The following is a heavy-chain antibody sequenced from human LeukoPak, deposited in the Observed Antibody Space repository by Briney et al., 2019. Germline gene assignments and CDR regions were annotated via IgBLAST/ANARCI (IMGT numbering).Heavy chain of an antibody. V-gene: IGHV4-59*01. J-gene: IGHJ1*01. CDR3: AREGGWKGTDERYFQH. CDR2: IYYSGST. D-gene: IGHD3/OR15-3a*01. Sequence: PSETLSLTCTVSGGSISSYYWSWIRQPPGKGLEWIGYIYYSGSTNYNPSLKSRVTISVDTSKNQFSLKLSSVTAADTAVYYCAREGGWKGTDERYFQHWGQGTLVTVSS. CDR1: GGSISSYY.